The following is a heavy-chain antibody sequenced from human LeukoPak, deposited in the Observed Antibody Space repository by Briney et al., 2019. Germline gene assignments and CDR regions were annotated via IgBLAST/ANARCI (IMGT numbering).Heavy chain of an antibody. CDR1: GGTFSSYA. D-gene: IGHD3-10*01. Sequence: SVKVSCKASGGTFSSYAISWVRQAPGQGLEWMGRIIPIFGTANYAQKFQGRVTITTDESTSIAYMELSSLRSEDTDVYYCARGRDNTSYYYGSGSRNDAFDIWGQGTMVTVSS. CDR3: ARGRDNTSYYYGSGSRNDAFDI. CDR2: IIPIFGTA. V-gene: IGHV1-69*05. J-gene: IGHJ3*02.